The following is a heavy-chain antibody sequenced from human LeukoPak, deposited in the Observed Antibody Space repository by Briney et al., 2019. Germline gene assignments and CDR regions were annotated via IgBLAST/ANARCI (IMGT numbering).Heavy chain of an antibody. CDR1: GFTVSSYS. D-gene: IGHD2-15*01. J-gene: IGHJ4*02. CDR2: ISGGGGTT. CDR3: AREATLTD. Sequence: GGSLRLSCAASGFTVSSYSMTWVRQTPGKGLEWVSAISGGGGTTYYADSVKGRFTVSRDNSKNTLYLQMNSLRADDTAAYYCAREATLTDWGQGTLVTVSS. V-gene: IGHV3-23*01.